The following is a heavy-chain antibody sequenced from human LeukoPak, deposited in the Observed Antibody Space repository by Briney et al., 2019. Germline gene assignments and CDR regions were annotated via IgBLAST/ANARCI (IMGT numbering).Heavy chain of an antibody. CDR1: GGSINNGGYY. Sequence: SETLSLTCTVSGGSINNGGYYWSWIRQHPGKGLEWIGYIYYSGSSCYNPSLRSRVTISVDTSKNHFSLKLSSVTAADTAVYYCARNRDGYNSFDYWGQGTLVTVSS. CDR2: IYYSGSS. J-gene: IGHJ4*02. CDR3: ARNRDGYNSFDY. D-gene: IGHD5-24*01. V-gene: IGHV4-31*03.